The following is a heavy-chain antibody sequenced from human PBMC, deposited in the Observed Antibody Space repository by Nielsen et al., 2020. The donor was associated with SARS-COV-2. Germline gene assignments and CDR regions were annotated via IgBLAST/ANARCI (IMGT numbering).Heavy chain of an antibody. CDR2: IDPSDSYT. J-gene: IGHJ5*02. CDR1: GYSFTSYW. V-gene: IGHV5-10-1*01. CDR3: ARHLDYDLTFDP. D-gene: IGHD3-3*01. Sequence: KVSCKGSGYSFTSYWISWVRQMPGKGLEWMGRIDPSDSYTNYSPSFQGHVTISADKSISTAYLQWSSLKASDTAMYYCARHLDYDLTFDPWGQGTLVTVSS.